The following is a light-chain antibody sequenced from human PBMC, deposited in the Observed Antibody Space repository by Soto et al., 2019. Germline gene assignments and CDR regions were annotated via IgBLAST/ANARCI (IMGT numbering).Light chain of an antibody. Sequence: QSVLTQPASVSGSPGQSITISCTGTSSDVGSYNLVSWYQQHPGKAPKLMIYEVSKRPSGVSNRFSGSKSGNTASLTIFGLQAEDEADHYCCSYAGSSTPYVFGTGTKVTVL. J-gene: IGLJ1*01. CDR2: EVS. CDR1: SSDVGSYNL. CDR3: CSYAGSSTPYV. V-gene: IGLV2-23*02.